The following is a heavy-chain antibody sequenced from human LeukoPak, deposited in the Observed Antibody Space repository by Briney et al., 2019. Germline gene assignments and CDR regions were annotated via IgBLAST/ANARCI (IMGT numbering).Heavy chain of an antibody. V-gene: IGHV4-59*12. CDR2: IYYSGST. CDR1: GGSISSYY. Sequence: SETLSLTCTVSGGSISSYYWSWIRQPPGKGLEWIGYIYYSGSTNYNPSLKSRVTISVDTSKNQFSLKLSSVTAADTAVYYCARVADFWSGYHSGYDAFDIWGQGTMVTVSS. CDR3: ARVADFWSGYHSGYDAFDI. D-gene: IGHD3-3*01. J-gene: IGHJ3*02.